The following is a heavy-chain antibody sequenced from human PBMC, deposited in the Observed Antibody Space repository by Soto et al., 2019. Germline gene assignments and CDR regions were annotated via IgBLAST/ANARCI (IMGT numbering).Heavy chain of an antibody. D-gene: IGHD3-3*01. CDR2: ISSSGSTI. V-gene: IGHV3-11*01. CDR1: GFTFSDYY. CDR3: ARALRRITIFGLVMPPDY. Sequence: PGGSLRLSCAASGFTFSDYYMSWIRQAPGKGLEWVSYISSSGSTIYYADSVKGRFTISRDNAKNSLYLQMNSLRAEDTAVYYCARALRRITIFGLVMPPDYWGQGTLVTVSS. J-gene: IGHJ4*02.